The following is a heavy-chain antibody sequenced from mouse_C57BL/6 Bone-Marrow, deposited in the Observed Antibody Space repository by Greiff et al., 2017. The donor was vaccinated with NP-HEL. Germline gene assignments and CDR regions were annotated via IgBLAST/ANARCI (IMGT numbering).Heavy chain of an antibody. D-gene: IGHD2-3*01. V-gene: IGHV3-6*01. J-gene: IGHJ1*03. Sequence: EVKLVESGPGLVKPSQSLSLTCSVTGYSITSGYYWNWIRQFPGNKLEWMGYISYDGSNNYNPSLKNRISITRDTSKNQFFLKLNSVTTEDTATYYCARGRWLLLYWYFDVWGTGTTVTVSS. CDR2: ISYDGSN. CDR1: GYSITSGYY. CDR3: ARGRWLLLYWYFDV.